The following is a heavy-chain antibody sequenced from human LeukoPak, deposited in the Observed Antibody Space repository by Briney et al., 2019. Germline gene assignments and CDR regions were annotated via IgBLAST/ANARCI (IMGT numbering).Heavy chain of an antibody. CDR2: IYHSGST. D-gene: IGHD6-13*01. J-gene: IGHJ4*02. V-gene: IGHV4-38-2*01. CDR3: ARGYIAAAGTTPGVVNYFDY. Sequence: SETLSLTCAVSGYSISSGYYWGWIRQPPGKGLEWIGSIYHSGSTYYNPSLKSRVTISVDTFKNQFSLKLSSVTAADTAVYYCARGYIAAAGTTPGVVNYFDYWGQGTLVTVSS. CDR1: GYSISSGYY.